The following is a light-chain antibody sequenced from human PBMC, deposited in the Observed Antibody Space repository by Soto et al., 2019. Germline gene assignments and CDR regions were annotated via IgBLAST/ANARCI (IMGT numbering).Light chain of an antibody. CDR2: AAS. CDR1: QGISCW. Sequence: DIQMTQSPSSLSASVGDRVTITCRASQGISCWLAWYQQKPGKAPKPLIYAASSLHSGVPSRFSGSGSGTDFTLTISSLQPDDSATYFCQHHNSYSQTFGRGTKVEIK. J-gene: IGKJ1*01. CDR3: QHHNSYSQT. V-gene: IGKV1D-16*01.